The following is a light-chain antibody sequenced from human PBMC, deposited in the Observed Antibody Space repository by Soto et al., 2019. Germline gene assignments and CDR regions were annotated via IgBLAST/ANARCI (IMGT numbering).Light chain of an antibody. CDR2: DAS. J-gene: IGKJ4*01. CDR1: QSVSSY. Sequence: EIVLTQSPATLSLSPGERATLSCRASQSVSSYLAWYQQKPGQAPRLLISDASNRATGIPARFSGSGSGTEFTLPVSSLEPEDFAVYYCQQRRDWRLTFGGGTKVEI. CDR3: QQRRDWRLT. V-gene: IGKV3-11*01.